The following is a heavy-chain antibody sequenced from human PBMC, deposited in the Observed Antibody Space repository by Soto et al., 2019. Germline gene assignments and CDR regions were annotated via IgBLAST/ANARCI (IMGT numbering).Heavy chain of an antibody. J-gene: IGHJ5*02. D-gene: IGHD2-2*01. CDR1: GFTFSSYS. CDR3: ARDRGVVPAATGPFWFDP. V-gene: IGHV3-48*01. CDR2: ISSSSSTI. Sequence: EVQLVESGGGLVQPGGSLRLSCAASGFTFSSYSMNWVRQAPGKGLEWVSYISSSSSTIYYADSVKGRFTISRDNAKNSLYLQMNSLRAEDTAVYYCARDRGVVPAATGPFWFDPWGQGTLVTVSS.